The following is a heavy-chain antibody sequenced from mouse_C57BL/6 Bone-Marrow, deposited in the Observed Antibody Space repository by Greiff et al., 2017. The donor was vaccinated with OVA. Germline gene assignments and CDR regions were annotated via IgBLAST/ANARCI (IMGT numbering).Heavy chain of an antibody. D-gene: IGHD1-1*01. CDR2: IHPSDSDT. Sequence: QVQLQQPGAELVKPGASVKVSCKASGYTFTSYWMHWVKQRPGQGLEWIGRIHPSDSDTNYNQKFKGKATLTVDKSSSTAYMQLSSLTSEDSAVYYCARFTTVVATSYYAMDYWGQGTSVTVSS. V-gene: IGHV1-74*01. CDR1: GYTFTSYW. J-gene: IGHJ4*01. CDR3: ARFTTVVATSYYAMDY.